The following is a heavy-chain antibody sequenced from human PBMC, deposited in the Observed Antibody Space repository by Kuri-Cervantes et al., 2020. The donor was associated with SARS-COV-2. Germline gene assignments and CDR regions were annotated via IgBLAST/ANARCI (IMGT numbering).Heavy chain of an antibody. CDR1: GFPSSSYA. V-gene: IGHV3-30*04. CDR3: ARSPGAYFDY. D-gene: IGHD3-10*01. J-gene: IGHJ4*02. Sequence: GGSLRLSCSPSGFPSSSYAMHWVRQAPGKGLDWVAVISYDGSNKYYADSVKGRFTISRDNSKNTLYLQMNSLRAEDTAVYYCARSPGAYFDYWGQGTLVTVSS. CDR2: ISYDGSNK.